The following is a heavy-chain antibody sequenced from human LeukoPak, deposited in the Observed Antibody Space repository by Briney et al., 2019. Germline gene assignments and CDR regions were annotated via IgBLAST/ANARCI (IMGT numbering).Heavy chain of an antibody. J-gene: IGHJ4*02. CDR3: ARTTYYYDSSGYYTFDY. CDR2: IYYSGST. CDR1: GGSISSYY. D-gene: IGHD3-22*01. V-gene: IGHV4-59*08. Sequence: SETLSLTCTVSGGSISSYYWSWIRQPPGKGLEWIGYIYYSGSTNYNPSLKSRVTISVDTSKNQFSLKLSSVTAADTAVYYCARTTYYYDSSGYYTFDYWGQGTLVTVSS.